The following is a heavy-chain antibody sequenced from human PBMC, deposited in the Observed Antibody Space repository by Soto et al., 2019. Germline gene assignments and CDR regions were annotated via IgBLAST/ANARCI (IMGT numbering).Heavy chain of an antibody. V-gene: IGHV3-15*05. J-gene: IGHJ4*02. CDR3: TTLPVDF. CDR1: GFNFSNAW. Sequence: EVQLVESGGGLVNPGGSIILSCAASGFNFSNAWMSWVRQVPGKGLEWVGRIKNKTDGGTADFAAPVKGRFIPPRQDSKTTLYLQINSLKTEVSAVYSCTTLPVDFWGQGTLVTVSS. CDR2: IKNKTDGGTA.